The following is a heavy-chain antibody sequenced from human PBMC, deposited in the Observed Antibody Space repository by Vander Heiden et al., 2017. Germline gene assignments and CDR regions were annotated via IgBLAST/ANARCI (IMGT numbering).Heavy chain of an antibody. CDR3: STAPYGSGSYFWY. J-gene: IGHJ4*02. V-gene: IGHV3-15*01. CDR2: IKSKPDGGTT. CDR1: GFTFTNAW. D-gene: IGHD3-10*01. Sequence: EVQLVASGGGLVKPGGSLRLYCAASGFTFTNAWMIWVRQAPGKGLEWVGRIKSKPDGGTTDYAASVKGRFTISRDDSKDTLYLEMNGLKTEDTAVYYCSTAPYGSGSYFWYWGQGTLVTVSS.